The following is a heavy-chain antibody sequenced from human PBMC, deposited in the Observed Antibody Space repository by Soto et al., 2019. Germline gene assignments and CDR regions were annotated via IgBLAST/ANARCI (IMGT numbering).Heavy chain of an antibody. J-gene: IGHJ3*02. CDR2: IYYSGST. D-gene: IGHD6-19*01. Sequence: QLQLQESGPGLVKPSETLSLTCTVSGGSISSSSYYWGWIRQPPGKGLEWIGSIYYSGSTYYNQSLKSRVTISVDPSTNQFPLTLSSVTAAHTAVYYCARQLRYSSCSSGAFDIWGQGTMVTVSS. CDR3: ARQLRYSSCSSGAFDI. CDR1: GGSISSSSYY. V-gene: IGHV4-39*01.